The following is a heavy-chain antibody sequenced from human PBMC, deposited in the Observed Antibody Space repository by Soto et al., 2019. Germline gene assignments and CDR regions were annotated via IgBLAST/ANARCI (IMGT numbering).Heavy chain of an antibody. V-gene: IGHV4-59*01. CDR3: ARTYCTTTACQAHGIDV. CDR1: GGSITGYY. CDR2: IFYGGNT. Sequence: LSLTCAVSGGSITGYYWSWIRQPPGKGLEWIGYIFYGGNTLYTPSLKSRITISVDTSGNQFSLKLSSVTAADTAVYFCARTYCTTTACQAHGIDVWGQGTTVTVSS. D-gene: IGHD4-4*01. J-gene: IGHJ6*02.